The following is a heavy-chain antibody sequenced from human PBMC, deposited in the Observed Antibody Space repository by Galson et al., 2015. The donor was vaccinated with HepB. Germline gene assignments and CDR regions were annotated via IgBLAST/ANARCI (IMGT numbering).Heavy chain of an antibody. D-gene: IGHD5-24*01. CDR2: ISYDGSNK. Sequence: SLRLSCAASGFTFSSYAMHWVRQAPGKGLEWVAVISYDGSNKYYADSVKGRFTISRDNSKNTLYLQMNSPRAEDTAVYYCARDIEYYWGQGTLVTVSS. CDR1: GFTFSSYA. CDR3: ARDIEYY. J-gene: IGHJ4*02. V-gene: IGHV3-30*04.